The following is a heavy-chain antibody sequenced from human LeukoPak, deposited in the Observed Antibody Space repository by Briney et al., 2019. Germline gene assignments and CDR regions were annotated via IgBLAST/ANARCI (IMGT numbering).Heavy chain of an antibody. V-gene: IGHV4-34*01. Sequence: SETLSLTCAVYGGSFSGYYWSWIRQPPGKGLEWIGEINHSGSTNYNPSLKSRVTISVDTSKNQFSLKPSSVTAADTAVYYCARATVTTGGRWFDPWGQGTLVTVSS. J-gene: IGHJ5*02. CDR2: INHSGST. D-gene: IGHD4-17*01. CDR1: GGSFSGYY. CDR3: ARATVTTGGRWFDP.